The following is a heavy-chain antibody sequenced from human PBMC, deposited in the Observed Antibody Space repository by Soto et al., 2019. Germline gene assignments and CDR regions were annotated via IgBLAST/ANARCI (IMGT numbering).Heavy chain of an antibody. CDR3: AHSRNLITEDAQVGDFDY. Sequence: KESGPTLVKPTQTLTLTCSFSGFSLTTAGVGVGWVRQSPGAALEWLALIYWDDDERYSPSLKTRLTITKDASKNQVVLIMTNMAPEDTATYYCAHSRNLITEDAQVGDFDYWGQGTLVTVSS. V-gene: IGHV2-5*02. CDR2: IYWDDDE. D-gene: IGHD3-10*01. J-gene: IGHJ4*02. CDR1: GFSLTTAGVG.